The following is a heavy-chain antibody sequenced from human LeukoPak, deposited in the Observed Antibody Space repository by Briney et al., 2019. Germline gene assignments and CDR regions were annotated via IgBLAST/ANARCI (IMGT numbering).Heavy chain of an antibody. CDR3: ASHHYGGVYYYYYMDV. D-gene: IGHD3-10*01. CDR1: GFTFSSYW. Sequence: GGSLRLSCAASGFTFSSYWMSWVRQAPGKGLEWVANIKQDGSEKYYVDSVKGRFTISRDNAKNSLYLQMNSLRAEDTAVYYCASHHYGGVYYYYYMDVWGKGTTVTVSS. CDR2: IKQDGSEK. V-gene: IGHV3-7*01. J-gene: IGHJ6*03.